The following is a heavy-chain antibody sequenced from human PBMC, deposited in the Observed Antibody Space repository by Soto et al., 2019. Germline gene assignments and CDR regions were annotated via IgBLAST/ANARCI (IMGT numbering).Heavy chain of an antibody. J-gene: IGHJ4*02. CDR3: APGAGPNIPPTGCPPFTR. CDR1: GIAFSDYA. CDR2: ISGSGGIK. Sequence: EVPLLESGGGLVEAGGSLRLSCAASGIAFSDYAMNWVRQAPGKGLEWVSSISGSGGIKYIADSVKGRFTISRDNSKNTLYQQMNSLIAEDTAVYYCAPGAGPNIPPTGCPPFTRWGQGTLVTVSS. D-gene: IGHD1-1*01. V-gene: IGHV3-23*01.